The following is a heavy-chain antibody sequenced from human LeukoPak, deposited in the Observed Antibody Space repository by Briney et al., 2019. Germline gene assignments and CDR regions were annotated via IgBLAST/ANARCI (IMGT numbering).Heavy chain of an antibody. CDR3: AKDAPYYYDSSGYPWY. CDR2: ISYDGSNK. Sequence: PGRSLRLSCAAPGFTFSSYGMHWGRQAPGKGLEWVAVISYDGSNKYYADSVRGRFTISRDNSKNTLYLQMNSLRAEDTAVYYCAKDAPYYYDSSGYPWYWGQGTLVTVSS. J-gene: IGHJ4*02. CDR1: GFTFSSYG. V-gene: IGHV3-30*18. D-gene: IGHD3-22*01.